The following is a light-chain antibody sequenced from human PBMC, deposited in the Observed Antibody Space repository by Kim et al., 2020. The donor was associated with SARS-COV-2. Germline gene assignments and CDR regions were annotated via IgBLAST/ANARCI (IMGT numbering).Light chain of an antibody. CDR3: QYYGSSPLT. CDR1: QSVTSNY. CDR2: GAS. J-gene: IGKJ4*01. Sequence: EIVLTQSPGTVSLSPGERATLSCRASQSVTSNYLAWYQQKLGQAPRLLIYGASSRATGIADRFSGSGSGTDFTLTISRLEPEDFAVYYSQYYGSSPLTFGGETKMDIK. V-gene: IGKV3-20*01.